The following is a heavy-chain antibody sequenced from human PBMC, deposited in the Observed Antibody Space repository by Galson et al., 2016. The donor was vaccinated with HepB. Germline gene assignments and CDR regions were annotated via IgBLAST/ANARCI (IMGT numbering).Heavy chain of an antibody. Sequence: QHPGKGLEWIGYISYTGLTNYKSSLKSRITMSIDTSKNQFSLRLSAVTAADMAIYYCARGPPDYLDSGSFYSGWFDPWGRGTLVTVSS. CDR3: ARGPPDYLDSGSFYSGWFDP. CDR2: ISYTGLT. V-gene: IGHV4-31*02. D-gene: IGHD3-10*01. J-gene: IGHJ5*02.